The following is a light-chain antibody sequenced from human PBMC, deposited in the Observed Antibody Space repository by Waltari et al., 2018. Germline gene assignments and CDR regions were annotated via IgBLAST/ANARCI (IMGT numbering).Light chain of an antibody. V-gene: IGKV1-39*01. CDR3: QESYSFTRT. CDR2: AAS. CDR1: QTISRY. Sequence: DIQMTQSPPSLSASVGGRVTITCRASQTISRYLNWYQQKPGKAPSLLISAASSLQSGVPSRFSGSGSGRDFTLIITSLQPEDFATYYCQESYSFTRTFGQGTKVEIK. J-gene: IGKJ1*01.